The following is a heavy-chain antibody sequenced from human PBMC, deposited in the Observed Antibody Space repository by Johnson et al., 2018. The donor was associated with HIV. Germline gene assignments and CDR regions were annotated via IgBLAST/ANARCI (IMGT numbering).Heavy chain of an antibody. CDR2: LSYDGGNK. CDR3: ARDRAGFDI. Sequence: QVQLVESGGGVVQPGGSLRLSCVASGFTFSSYAMHWVRQAPGKGLEWVAVLSYDGGNKYYADSVKGRFTISRDNSKNSLYLQMNSLRAEDTALYYCARDRAGFDIWCQGTMVTVSS. J-gene: IGHJ3*02. D-gene: IGHD6-19*01. CDR1: GFTFSSYA. V-gene: IGHV3-30-3*01.